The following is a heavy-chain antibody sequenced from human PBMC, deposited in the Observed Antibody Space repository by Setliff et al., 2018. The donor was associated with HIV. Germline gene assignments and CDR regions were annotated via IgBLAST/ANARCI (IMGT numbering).Heavy chain of an antibody. Sequence: SETLSLTCTVSGGSISSGAYYWSWIRQHPGKGLEWIGYIYYSGSTYYNPAPKSRVTISVDTSKNQFSLKLSSVTDADTAVYYCARDRGFTFHDAFDIWAKGQWSPSPQ. J-gene: IGHJ3*02. V-gene: IGHV4-31*03. CDR1: GGSISSGAYY. CDR2: IYYSGST. D-gene: IGHD3-16*01. CDR3: ARDRGFTFHDAFDI.